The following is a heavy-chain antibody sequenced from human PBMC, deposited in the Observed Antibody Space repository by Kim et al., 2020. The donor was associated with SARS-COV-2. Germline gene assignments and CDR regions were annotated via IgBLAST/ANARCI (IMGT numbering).Heavy chain of an antibody. D-gene: IGHD3-10*01. CDR3: ATFSIGDGSGSYAFDY. J-gene: IGHJ4*02. V-gene: IGHV1-24*01. Sequence: KFQGRVTMTEDTSTDTAYMELSSLRSEDTAVYYCATFSIGDGSGSYAFDYWGQGTLVTVSS.